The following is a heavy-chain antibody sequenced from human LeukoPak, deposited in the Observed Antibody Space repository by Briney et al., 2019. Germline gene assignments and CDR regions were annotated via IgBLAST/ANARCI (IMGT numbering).Heavy chain of an antibody. V-gene: IGHV1-18*01. Sequence: ASVKVSCKASGYTFTSYGISWVRQAPGQGLEWMGWISAYNGNTNYAQKLQGRVTMTTDTSTSTAYRELRSLRSDDTAVYYCARDPGSYYDSSGYYSYIYYYYYMDVWGKGTTVTVSS. CDR2: ISAYNGNT. CDR1: GYTFTSYG. J-gene: IGHJ6*03. D-gene: IGHD3-22*01. CDR3: ARDPGSYYDSSGYYSYIYYYYYMDV.